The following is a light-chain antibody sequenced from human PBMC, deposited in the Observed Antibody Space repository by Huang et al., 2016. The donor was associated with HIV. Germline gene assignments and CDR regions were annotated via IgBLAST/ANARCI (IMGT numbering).Light chain of an antibody. CDR3: QQYDRWLLYT. V-gene: IGKV3-15*01. J-gene: IGKJ3*01. CDR2: AAS. CDR1: QNVGNN. Sequence: EIVMTQSPATLSVSPGERATLSCRASQNVGNNVAWYQHKPGQAPRLLIYAASTRAAGSPARLSGSGSGTGLTLTISSLQSEDFAFYYCQQYDRWLLYTFGPGTKVDVK.